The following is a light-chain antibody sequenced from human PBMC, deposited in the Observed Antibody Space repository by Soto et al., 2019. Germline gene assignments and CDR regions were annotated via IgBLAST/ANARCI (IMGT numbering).Light chain of an antibody. CDR2: EDK. CDR1: SGSIASNY. Sequence: NFMLTQPHSVSESPGKTVTISCTGSSGSIASNYVQWYQQRPGSAPTTVIYEDKQRPSGVPDRFSGSIDSSSNSASLTISGLKAEVEADSYCQSYDNSNPAVFGGVTQLTVL. CDR3: QSYDNSNPAV. V-gene: IGLV6-57*02. J-gene: IGLJ7*01.